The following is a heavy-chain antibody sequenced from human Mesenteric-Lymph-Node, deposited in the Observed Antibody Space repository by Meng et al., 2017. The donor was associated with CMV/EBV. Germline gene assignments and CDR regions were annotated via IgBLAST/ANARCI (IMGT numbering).Heavy chain of an antibody. CDR1: GGSVSSGNYY. J-gene: IGHJ5*02. D-gene: IGHD1-14*01. CDR3: ARSTALGRVGWFDP. Sequence: SGGSVSSGNYYWNWIRQPPGKGLEWIGYMYYSGSTNYNPSLKSRVTISVDMSNNQFSLKLSSVTAADTAVYYCARSTALGRVGWFDPWGQGTLVTVSS. CDR2: MYYSGST. V-gene: IGHV4-61*01.